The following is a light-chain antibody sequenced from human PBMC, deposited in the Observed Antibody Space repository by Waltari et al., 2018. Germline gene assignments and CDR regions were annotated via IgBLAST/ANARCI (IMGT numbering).Light chain of an antibody. Sequence: QSVLTQPPSASGTPGQRVTISCSGSGSTIGSTYLHWYQQFPGSAPQLLMYRNDQRPSGVPDRFSGSKSGTAGSLAISGLRSEDEADYYCAAWDGSLSGWLFGGGTKLTVL. CDR3: AAWDGSLSGWL. CDR1: GSTIGSTY. J-gene: IGLJ3*02. CDR2: RND. V-gene: IGLV1-47*01.